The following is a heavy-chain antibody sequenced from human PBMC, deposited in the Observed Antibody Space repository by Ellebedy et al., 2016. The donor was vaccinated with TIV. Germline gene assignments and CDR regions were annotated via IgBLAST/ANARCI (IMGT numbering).Heavy chain of an antibody. CDR1: GFTFSSYG. V-gene: IGHV3-33*01. D-gene: IGHD6-19*01. J-gene: IGHJ1*01. CDR3: ARDRNSSGWSPQH. CDR2: IWYDGSNK. Sequence: GESLKISCAASGFTFSSYGMHWVRQAPGKGLEWVAVIWYDGSNKDYADSVKGRFTISRDNSKNTLYLQMNSLRDEDTAAYYCARDRNSSGWSPQHWGQGTLVTVSS.